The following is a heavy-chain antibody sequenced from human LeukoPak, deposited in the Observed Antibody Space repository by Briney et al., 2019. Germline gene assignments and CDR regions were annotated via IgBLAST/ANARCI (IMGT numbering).Heavy chain of an antibody. D-gene: IGHD3-16*01. CDR3: ARSEAPPIVNTFRVPDAFDI. V-gene: IGHV7-4-1*02. Sequence: ASVKVSCKAFGYTFSTYGINWVRQAPGQGLEWMGWINTNTGNPTYAQGFTGRFVFSLDTSVSTAYLQISSLKAEDTAVYYCARSEAPPIVNTFRVPDAFDIWGQGTMVTVSS. CDR2: INTNTGNP. CDR1: GYTFSTYG. J-gene: IGHJ3*02.